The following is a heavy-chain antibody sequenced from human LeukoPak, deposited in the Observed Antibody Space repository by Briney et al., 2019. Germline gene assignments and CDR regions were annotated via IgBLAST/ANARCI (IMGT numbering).Heavy chain of an antibody. V-gene: IGHV4-4*07. J-gene: IGHJ4*02. CDR1: GGSISSYY. CDR3: AREGLRLGELYYYFDY. Sequence: PSETLSLTCTVSGGSISSYYWSWIRQPAGKGLEWIGRIYTSGSTNYNPSLKSRVTISVDTSKNQFSLKLSSVTATDTAVYYCAREGLRLGELYYYFDYWGQGTLVTVSS. CDR2: IYTSGST. D-gene: IGHD3-16*01.